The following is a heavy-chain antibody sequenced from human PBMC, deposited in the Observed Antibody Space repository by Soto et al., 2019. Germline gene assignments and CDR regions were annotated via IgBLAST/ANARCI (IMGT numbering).Heavy chain of an antibody. V-gene: IGHV3-33*01. Sequence: QVQLVESGGGVVQPGRSLRLSCAASGFTFSSYGMHWVRQAPGKGLEWVAVIWYDGSNKYYADSVKGRFTISRDNSKNTLYLQMNSLRAEDTAVYYCARDPSVWGRCPHYSSRGNNWFDPWGQGTLVTVSS. CDR1: GFTFSSYG. D-gene: IGHD6-13*01. CDR2: IWYDGSNK. J-gene: IGHJ5*02. CDR3: ARDPSVWGRCPHYSSRGNNWFDP.